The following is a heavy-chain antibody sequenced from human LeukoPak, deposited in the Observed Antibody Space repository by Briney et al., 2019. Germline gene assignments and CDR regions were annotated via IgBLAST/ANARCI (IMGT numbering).Heavy chain of an antibody. D-gene: IGHD3-3*01. CDR2: ISAYNGNT. CDR3: ARDLIGYDFWSGYMDY. J-gene: IGHJ4*02. V-gene: IGHV1-18*01. Sequence: ASVKVSCKASGGTFSSYAISWVRQAPGQGLEWMGWISAYNGNTNYAQKLQGRVTMTTDTSTSTAYMELRSLRSDDTAVYYCARDLIGYDFWSGYMDYWGQGTLVTVSS. CDR1: GGTFSSYA.